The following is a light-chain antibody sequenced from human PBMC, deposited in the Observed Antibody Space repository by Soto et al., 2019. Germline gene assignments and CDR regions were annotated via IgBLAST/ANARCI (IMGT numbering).Light chain of an antibody. CDR2: MGY. Sequence: DIVMTQYPLFLPVTPGEPASISCRSSQSLLHSNGNTYLDWYLQKPGQSPQPLIYMGYNRASGVPDRFSGSGSGTDFTLKISRVEAEDVGVYYCMQTLQPLTFGQGTKVEIK. CDR1: QSLLHSNGNTY. V-gene: IGKV2-28*01. CDR3: MQTLQPLT. J-gene: IGKJ1*01.